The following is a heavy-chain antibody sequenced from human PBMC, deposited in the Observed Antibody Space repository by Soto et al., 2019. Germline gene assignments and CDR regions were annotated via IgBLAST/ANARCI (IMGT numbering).Heavy chain of an antibody. CDR1: GGSVSSCGYYY. V-gene: IGHV4-61*03. D-gene: IGHD3-22*01. J-gene: IGHJ4*01. CDR2: IYDSGGT. CDR3: PRDRRYYDSSAYSDY. Sequence: SETLALTCTVSGGSVSSCGYYYWSWILQPPGKVMEWIGCIYDSGGTNYNPSLKSRVTISQDTSKNHFSLKLSSVTAADTAVYYCPRDRRYYDSSAYSDYWAHGTMDTVSS.